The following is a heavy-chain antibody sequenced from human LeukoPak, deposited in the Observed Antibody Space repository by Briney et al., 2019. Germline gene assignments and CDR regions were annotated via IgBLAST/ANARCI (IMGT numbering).Heavy chain of an antibody. Sequence: GGSLRLSCAASGFTFSSYSMNWVRQAPGKRLEWVSSISSSSSYIYYADSVKGRFTISRDNAKNSLHLQMNSLRAEDTAVYYCATTKDIVVVPAAIGYYYGMDVWGQGTTVTVSS. CDR2: ISSSSSYI. CDR3: ATTKDIVVVPAAIGYYYGMDV. V-gene: IGHV3-21*01. D-gene: IGHD2-2*02. J-gene: IGHJ6*02. CDR1: GFTFSSYS.